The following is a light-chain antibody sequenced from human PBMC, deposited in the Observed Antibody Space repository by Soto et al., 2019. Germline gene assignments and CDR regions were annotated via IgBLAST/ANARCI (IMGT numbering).Light chain of an antibody. CDR1: QDISNY. CDR3: QQYDNLLPS. CDR2: DAS. V-gene: IGKV1-33*01. Sequence: DIQMTQSPSSLSASVGDRVTITCQASQDISNYLSWYQQKPGKAPKLLIYDASNLETGVPSRFSGSGSGTDFTFTISSLQPEDIATYYCQQYDNLLPSFGGGTKVEIK. J-gene: IGKJ4*01.